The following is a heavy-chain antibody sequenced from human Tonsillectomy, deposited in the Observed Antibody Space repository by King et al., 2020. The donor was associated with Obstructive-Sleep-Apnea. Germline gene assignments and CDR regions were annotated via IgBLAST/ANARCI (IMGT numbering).Heavy chain of an antibody. Sequence: QLVQSGGVVVQPGGSLRLSCAASGFTFDDYAMHWVRQAPGKGLEWVSLISWDGGSTYYADSVKGRFTISRDNSKNSLYLQMNSLRAEDTALYYCVTTVTTPTLTLFQHWGQGTLVTVSS. D-gene: IGHD4-17*01. CDR2: ISWDGGST. CDR3: VTTVTTPTLTLFQH. J-gene: IGHJ1*01. V-gene: IGHV3-43D*03. CDR1: GFTFDDYA.